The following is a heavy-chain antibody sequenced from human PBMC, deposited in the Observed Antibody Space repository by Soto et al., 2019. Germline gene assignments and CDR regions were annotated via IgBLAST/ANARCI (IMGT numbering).Heavy chain of an antibody. J-gene: IGHJ5*02. CDR3: ARVRGDDYDFWSGSPVNWFDP. Sequence: QVQLQESGPGLVKPSQTLSLTCTVSGGSISSGGYYWSWIRQHPGKGLEWIGYIYYSGSTYYNPSLKSRVTISVDTSKNQFSLKLSSVTAADTAVYYCARVRGDDYDFWSGSPVNWFDPWGQGTLVTVSS. CDR2: IYYSGST. CDR1: GGSISSGGYY. V-gene: IGHV4-31*03. D-gene: IGHD3-3*01.